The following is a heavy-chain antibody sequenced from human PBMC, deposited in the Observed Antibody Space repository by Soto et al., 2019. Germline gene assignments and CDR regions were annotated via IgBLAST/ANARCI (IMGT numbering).Heavy chain of an antibody. D-gene: IGHD3-22*01. J-gene: IGHJ4*02. CDR1: GFTFSSYG. V-gene: IGHV3-30*18. CDR3: AKDGDTYDSSGYYYDY. CDR2: ISYDGSNK. Sequence: GGSLRLSCAASGFTFSSYGMHWVRQAPGKGLEWVAVISYDGSNKYYADSVKGRFTISRDNSKNTLYLQMNSLRAEDTAVYYCAKDGDTYDSSGYYYDYWGQGTLVTVSS.